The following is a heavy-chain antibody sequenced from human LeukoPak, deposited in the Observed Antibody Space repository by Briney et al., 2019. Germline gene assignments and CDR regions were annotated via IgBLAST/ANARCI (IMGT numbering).Heavy chain of an antibody. CDR2: INPNSGDT. Sequence: ASVKVSCKASGYTSTGHYLFWVRQAPGQGLEWMGWINPNSGDTNYAQKFQGRVTVTRDTSISTAYMELTRLRSDDTAVYYCTREDYWGQGTPVTASS. V-gene: IGHV1-2*02. CDR1: GYTSTGHY. CDR3: TREDY. J-gene: IGHJ4*02.